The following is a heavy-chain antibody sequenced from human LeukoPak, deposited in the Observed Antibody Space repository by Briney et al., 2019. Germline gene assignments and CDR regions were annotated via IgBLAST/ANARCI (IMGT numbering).Heavy chain of an antibody. J-gene: IGHJ4*02. Sequence: GGSLRLSCAASGFTFSSYGMHWVRQAPGKGLEWVAVILYDGSNKYYADSVKGRFTISRDNSKNTLYLVMSSLRAEDTAVYYCAKGWGIPILGVVTNWGQGTLVTVSS. D-gene: IGHD3-3*01. CDR2: ILYDGSNK. CDR3: AKGWGIPILGVVTN. CDR1: GFTFSSYG. V-gene: IGHV3-30*18.